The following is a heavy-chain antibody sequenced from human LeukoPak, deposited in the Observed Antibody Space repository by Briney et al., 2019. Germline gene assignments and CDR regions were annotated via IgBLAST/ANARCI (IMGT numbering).Heavy chain of an antibody. D-gene: IGHD3-22*01. CDR3: ARARSSGYYSHRSLGYYYYYYMDV. CDR2: IYHSGST. CDR1: GYSISSGYY. Sequence: SETLSLTCTVSGYSISSGYYWGWIRQPPGKGLEWIGSIYHSGSTYYNPSLKSRVTISVNTSENQFSLKLSSVTAADTAVYYCARARSSGYYSHRSLGYYYYYYMDVWGKGTTVTISS. V-gene: IGHV4-38-2*02. J-gene: IGHJ6*03.